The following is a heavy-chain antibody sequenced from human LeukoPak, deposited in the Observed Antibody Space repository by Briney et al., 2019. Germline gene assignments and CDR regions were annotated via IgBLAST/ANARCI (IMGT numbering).Heavy chain of an antibody. D-gene: IGHD1-20*01. V-gene: IGHV1-3*01. J-gene: IGHJ4*02. CDR2: INAGNGNT. CDR3: ARVRSVTGFFDY. CDR1: GYTFTSYA. Sequence: ASVKVSCKASGYTFTSYAMHWVRQAPGQRLEWMGWINAGNGNTKYSQKFQGRVTITRDTPASTAYMELSSLRSEDTAVYCCARVRSVTGFFDYWGQGTLVTVSS.